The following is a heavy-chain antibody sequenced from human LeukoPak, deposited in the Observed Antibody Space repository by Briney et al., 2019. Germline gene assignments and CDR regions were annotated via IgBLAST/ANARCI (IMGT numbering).Heavy chain of an antibody. D-gene: IGHD1-26*01. CDR3: ARVVEYYSGSYADY. CDR1: GYTFTSYG. V-gene: IGHV1-18*01. CDR2: ISAYNGNT. J-gene: IGHJ4*02. Sequence: ASVKVSCKASGYTFTSYGISWVRQAPGQGLEWMGRISAYNGNTNYAQKLQGRVTMTTDTSTSTAYMELRSLRSDDTAVYYCARVVEYYSGSYADYWGQGTLVTVSS.